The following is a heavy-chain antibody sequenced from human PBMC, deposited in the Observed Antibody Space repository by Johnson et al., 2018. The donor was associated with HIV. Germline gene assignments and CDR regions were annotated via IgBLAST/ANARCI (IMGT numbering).Heavy chain of an antibody. CDR2: IKQDGREK. J-gene: IGHJ3*02. Sequence: VQLVEFGGGLVQPGWSLRLSCAASGFTFSSYWMSWVRQAPGKWLEWVANIKQDGREKYYVDSVKGRFTISRDNAKNSLYLQMNSLRAEDTAVYYCAREQGQQLVPDAFDIWGQGTMVTVSS. D-gene: IGHD6-13*01. CDR3: AREQGQQLVPDAFDI. CDR1: GFTFSSYW. V-gene: IGHV3-7*01.